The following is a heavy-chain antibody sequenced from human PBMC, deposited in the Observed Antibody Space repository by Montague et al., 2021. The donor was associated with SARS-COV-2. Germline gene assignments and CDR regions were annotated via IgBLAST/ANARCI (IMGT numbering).Heavy chain of an antibody. CDR3: ARGAGYSSSWYLAFEI. CDR2: IYFSGST. CDR1: SGSISSYY. V-gene: IGHV4-59*01. Sequence: SETLSLTCTVSSGSISSYYCRWTRQPPGKGLEWIGYIYFSGSTNYNPSLKSRVTISVDTSKNQFSLKLSSVTAADTAVYYCARGAGYSSSWYLAFEIWGQGTMVTVSS. J-gene: IGHJ3*02. D-gene: IGHD6-13*01.